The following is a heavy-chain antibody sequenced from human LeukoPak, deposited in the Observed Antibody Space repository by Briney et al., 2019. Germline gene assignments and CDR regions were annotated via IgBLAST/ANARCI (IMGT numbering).Heavy chain of an antibody. CDR1: GFPLSTHGMG. CDR3: AHRHNLGVTGPVITFDS. Sequence: SGPTLVNPTQTLTLTCTFSGFPLSTHGMGVGWIRQPPGKALKWLALIFWDDDERYSPSLKSRLTITKDTFKNQVVLTMTNMDPVDTATYYCAHRHNLGVTGPVITFDSWGQGTLVTVSS. D-gene: IGHD2-21*02. J-gene: IGHJ5*01. CDR2: IFWDDDE. V-gene: IGHV2-5*02.